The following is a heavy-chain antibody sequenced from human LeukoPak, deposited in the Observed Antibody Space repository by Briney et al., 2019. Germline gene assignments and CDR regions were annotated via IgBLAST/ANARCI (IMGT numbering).Heavy chain of an antibody. CDR1: GYTFTSYG. D-gene: IGHD2-15*01. Sequence: VASVTVSCTASGYTFTSYGISWVRQAPGQGLEWMGWISAYNGNTNYAQKLQGRVTMTTDTSTSTAYMELRSLRSDDTAVYYCARGPDLGYCSGGSCYSIYYYYGMDVWGQGTTVTVSS. CDR2: ISAYNGNT. V-gene: IGHV1-18*01. CDR3: ARGPDLGYCSGGSCYSIYYYYGMDV. J-gene: IGHJ6*02.